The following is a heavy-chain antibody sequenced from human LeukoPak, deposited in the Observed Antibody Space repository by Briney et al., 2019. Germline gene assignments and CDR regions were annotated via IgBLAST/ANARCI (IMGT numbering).Heavy chain of an antibody. Sequence: GGSLRLSCAASGFTFSSYAMSWVRQAPGKGLEWVSAISGSGGSTHYADSVKGRFTISRDNSKNTLYLQMNSLRAEDTAVYYCAKTYDFWSGYYDYWGQGTLVTVSS. V-gene: IGHV3-23*01. D-gene: IGHD3-3*01. CDR1: GFTFSSYA. CDR2: ISGSGGST. J-gene: IGHJ4*02. CDR3: AKTYDFWSGYYDY.